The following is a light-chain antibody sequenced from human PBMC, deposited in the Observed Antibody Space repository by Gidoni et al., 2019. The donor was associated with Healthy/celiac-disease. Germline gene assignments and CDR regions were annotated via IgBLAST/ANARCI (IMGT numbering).Light chain of an antibody. Sequence: QSALTQPASVSGSPGQSITISCTGTSRAVGGYNYVSWYQQHPGKAPKLMIYDVSNRPSGVSTRFSGSKSGNTASLTISGLQAEDEADYYCSSYTSSSTPWVFGGGTKLTVL. CDR3: SSYTSSSTPWV. V-gene: IGLV2-14*03. CDR2: DVS. J-gene: IGLJ3*02. CDR1: SRAVGGYNY.